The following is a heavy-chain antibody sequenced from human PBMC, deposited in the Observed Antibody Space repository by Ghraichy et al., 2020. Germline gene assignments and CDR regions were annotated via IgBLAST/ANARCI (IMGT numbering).Heavy chain of an antibody. Sequence: GGSLRLSCAASGFTFSSYAMHWVRQAPGEGLEWVAVISYDGSNKYYADSVKGRFTISRDNSKNTLYLQMNSLRAEDTAVYYCARAPYSSSSHFDYWGQGTLVTVSS. CDR2: ISYDGSNK. D-gene: IGHD6-6*01. CDR3: ARAPYSSSSHFDY. V-gene: IGHV3-30*04. J-gene: IGHJ4*02. CDR1: GFTFSSYA.